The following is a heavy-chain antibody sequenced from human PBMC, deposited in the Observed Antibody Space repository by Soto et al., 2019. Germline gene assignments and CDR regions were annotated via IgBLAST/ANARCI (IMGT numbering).Heavy chain of an antibody. V-gene: IGHV3-21*01. Sequence: GGSLRLSCISSGFTFRTYTMNWVRQAPGKGLEWVSGIRGFSPYTFYAESVRGRFTISRDNAKNSLFLQMNSLRAEDTAVYYCARDRGYDAHDYYYNAMDVWGQGTTVTVSS. CDR1: GFTFRTYT. J-gene: IGHJ6*02. D-gene: IGHD3-10*01. CDR3: ARDRGYDAHDYYYNAMDV. CDR2: IRGFSPYT.